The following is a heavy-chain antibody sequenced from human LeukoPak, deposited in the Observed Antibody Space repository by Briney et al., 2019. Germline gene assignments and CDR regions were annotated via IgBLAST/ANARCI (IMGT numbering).Heavy chain of an antibody. J-gene: IGHJ4*02. V-gene: IGHV3-21*01. CDR3: ARATTFPELADY. D-gene: IGHD1-1*01. CDR2: ISSSYM. Sequence: GGSLRLSCAASGFTFSSYSMNWVRQAPGKGLEWVSSISSSYMYYADSVKGRFTISRDNAKNSLYLQMNSLRAEDTAVYYCARATTFPELADYWGQGTLVTVSS. CDR1: GFTFSSYS.